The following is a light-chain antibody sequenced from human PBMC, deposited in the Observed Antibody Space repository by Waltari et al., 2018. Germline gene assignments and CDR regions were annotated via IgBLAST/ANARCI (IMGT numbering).Light chain of an antibody. Sequence: QSALTQPPSASGSPGQSVTISCTGTISDVGGYDYVSWYQQHPGKAPKVMIYEVNKRPSGVPDRFVGSKSGSPASLTVSGLQADDEAAYYCSSYAGSNTVVFGGGTKLTVL. CDR1: ISDVGGYDY. CDR3: SSYAGSNTVV. V-gene: IGLV2-8*01. J-gene: IGLJ2*01. CDR2: EVN.